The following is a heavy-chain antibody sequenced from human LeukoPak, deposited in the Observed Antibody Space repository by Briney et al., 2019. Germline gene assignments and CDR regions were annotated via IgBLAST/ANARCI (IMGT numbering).Heavy chain of an antibody. D-gene: IGHD1-26*01. CDR1: GFTFSSYG. J-gene: IGHJ4*02. V-gene: IGHV3-33*01. Sequence: PGGSPRLSCAASGFTFSSYGMHWVRQAPGKGLEWVAVIWYDGSNKYYADSVKGRFTISRDNSKNTLYLQMNSLRAEDTAVYYCARDLGEWELLGFDYWGQGTLVTVSS. CDR2: IWYDGSNK. CDR3: ARDLGEWELLGFDY.